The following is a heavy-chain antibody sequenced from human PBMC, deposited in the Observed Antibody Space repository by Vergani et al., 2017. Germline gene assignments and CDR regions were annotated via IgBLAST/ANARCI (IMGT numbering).Heavy chain of an antibody. J-gene: IGHJ4*02. CDR2: IYYSGST. Sequence: QVQLQESGPGLVKPSQTLSLTCTVSGGSISSGGYYWSWIRQHPGKGLEWIGYIYYSGSTYYNPSLKSRVTISVDTSKNQFSLKLSSVTAADPAVYYCARKILGYCTNGVCTHFDDWGQGTLVTVSS. CDR3: ARKILGYCTNGVCTHFDD. CDR1: GGSISSGGYY. V-gene: IGHV4-31*03. D-gene: IGHD2-8*01.